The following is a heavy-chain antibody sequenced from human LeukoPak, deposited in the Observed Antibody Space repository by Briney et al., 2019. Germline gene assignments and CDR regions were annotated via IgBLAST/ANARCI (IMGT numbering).Heavy chain of an antibody. D-gene: IGHD3-10*01. CDR1: GGSFSGYY. Sequence: SETLSLTCAVYGGSFSGYYWSWIRQPPGKGLEWIGEINHSGSTNYNPSLKSRVTISVDTSKNQFSLKLSSVTAADTAVYYCARTMGVKGYYYYYMDVWGKGTTVTVSS. J-gene: IGHJ6*03. CDR2: INHSGST. V-gene: IGHV4-34*01. CDR3: ARTMGVKGYYYYYMDV.